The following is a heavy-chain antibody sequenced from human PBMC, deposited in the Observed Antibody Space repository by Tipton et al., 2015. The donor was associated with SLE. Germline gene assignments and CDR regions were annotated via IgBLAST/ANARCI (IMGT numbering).Heavy chain of an antibody. CDR1: GYTFTDYG. J-gene: IGHJ4*02. CDR2: INAGHGNT. Sequence: QLVQSGAEVKKPGASVKVSCKASGYTFTDYGVNWVRQAPGQGLEWMGWINAGHGNTIYSETFQDRISITTDTSATTAYMELSSLRFEDTAVYYCARDGLLGMVLGYWGQGTRVIVSS. V-gene: IGHV1-18*01. D-gene: IGHD2-8*01. CDR3: ARDGLLGMVLGY.